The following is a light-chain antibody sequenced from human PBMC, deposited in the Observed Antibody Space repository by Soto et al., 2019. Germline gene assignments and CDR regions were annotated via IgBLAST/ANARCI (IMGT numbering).Light chain of an antibody. V-gene: IGLV4-69*01. J-gene: IGLJ3*02. CDR3: QTWAPGIRV. CDR1: SGHSSYA. Sequence: QLVLTQSPSASASLGASVKLTCTLSSGHSSYAIAWLQQQPEKGPRYLMKLNSDGSHTKGDGIPDRFSGSSSGAERYLTISSLQSEDEADYYCQTWAPGIRVFGGGTKLTVL. CDR2: LNSDGSH.